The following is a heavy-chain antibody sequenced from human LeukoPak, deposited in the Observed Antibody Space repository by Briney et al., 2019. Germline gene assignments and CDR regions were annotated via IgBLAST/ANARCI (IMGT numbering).Heavy chain of an antibody. CDR1: GFTFNTYP. CDR2: IYYDGNNK. CDR3: AKDACGGNCYYSMDV. Sequence: GGSLRLSCAASGFTFNTYPMHWVRQAPGKGLEWVAYIYYDGNNKHYADSVKGRFLISRDNSKNTLYLQMNSLRGEDTAVYYCAKDACGGNCYYSMDVWGKGTTVTVSS. J-gene: IGHJ6*03. V-gene: IGHV3-30*02.